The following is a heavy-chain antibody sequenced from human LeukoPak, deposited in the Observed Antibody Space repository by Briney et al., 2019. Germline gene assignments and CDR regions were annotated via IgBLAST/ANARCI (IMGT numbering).Heavy chain of an antibody. D-gene: IGHD5-12*01. CDR3: ARGYSGYDS. Sequence: PGGSLRLSCVGSGFSFSTYWMSWVRQAPGKGLEWVANIMQDGSEKNYVDSVKGRFTISRDNAKNSLYLQMNSLRAEDTAVYYCARGYSGYDSWGQGTLVTVSS. CDR1: GFSFSTYW. J-gene: IGHJ5*02. V-gene: IGHV3-7*03. CDR2: IMQDGSEK.